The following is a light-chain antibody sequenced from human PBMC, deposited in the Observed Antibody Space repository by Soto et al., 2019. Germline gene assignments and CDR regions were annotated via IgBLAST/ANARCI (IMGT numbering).Light chain of an antibody. CDR3: QQYGGSPQT. J-gene: IGKJ1*01. CDR2: GAS. V-gene: IGKV3-20*01. CDR1: QSVSKY. Sequence: EIVLTQSPGTLALSPGEGATLSCRASQSVSKYLAWYQQKPGQAPRLLIYGASSRATGIPDGFSGSGSGTDFPLTISRLEPEDFAVYYCQQYGGSPQTFGQGTKVEIK.